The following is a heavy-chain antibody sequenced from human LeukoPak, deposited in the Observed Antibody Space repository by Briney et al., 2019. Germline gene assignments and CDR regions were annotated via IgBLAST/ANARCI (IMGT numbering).Heavy chain of an antibody. D-gene: IGHD2-15*01. J-gene: IGHJ4*02. CDR3: AACSGGSCYVDY. CDR2: IIPIFGTA. CDR1: GGTFSSYA. Sequence: ASVKVSCKASGGTFSSYAISWVRQAPGQGLEWMGRIIPIFGTANYAQKFQGRVTITTDESTSTAYMELSSLRSEGTAVYYCAACSGGSCYVDYWGQGTLVTVSS. V-gene: IGHV1-69*05.